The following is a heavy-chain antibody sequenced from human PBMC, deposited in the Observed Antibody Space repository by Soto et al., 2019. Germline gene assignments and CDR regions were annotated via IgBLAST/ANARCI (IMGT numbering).Heavy chain of an antibody. V-gene: IGHV4-39*01. CDR1: GGSISSSSYY. D-gene: IGHD3-10*01. CDR3: ARHGVTMVRGFNWFDP. J-gene: IGHJ5*02. CDR2: IYYSGST. Sequence: TSETLSLTGTVSGGSISSSSYYWGWIRQPPGKGLEWIGSIYYSGSTYYNPSLKSRVTISVDTSKNQFSLKLSSVTAADTAVYYCARHGVTMVRGFNWFDPWGQGTLVTVSS.